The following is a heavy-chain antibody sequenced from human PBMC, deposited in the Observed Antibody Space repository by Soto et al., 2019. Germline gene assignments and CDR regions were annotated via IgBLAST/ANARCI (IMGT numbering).Heavy chain of an antibody. J-gene: IGHJ5*02. CDR1: GGSISSSSYY. Sequence: PSETLSLTCTVSGGSISSSSYYWGWIRQPPGKGLEWIGSIYYSGSTYYNPSLKSRVTISVDTSKNQFSLKLSSVTAADTAVYYCARPFLLFSSGWSNWFDPWGQGTLVTVSS. CDR2: IYYSGST. V-gene: IGHV4-39*01. D-gene: IGHD6-19*01. CDR3: ARPFLLFSSGWSNWFDP.